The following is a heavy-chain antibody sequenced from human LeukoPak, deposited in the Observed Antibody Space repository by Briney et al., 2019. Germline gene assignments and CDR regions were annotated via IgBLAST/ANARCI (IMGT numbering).Heavy chain of an antibody. Sequence: SGPTLVKPTQTLTLTRTFSGFSLSTSGVGVGWIRQPPGKALEWLALIYWDDDKRYSPSLKSRLTITKDTSKNQVVLTMTNMDPVDTATYYCAHIGLWDDYFDYWGQGTLVTVSS. J-gene: IGHJ4*02. CDR3: AHIGLWDDYFDY. V-gene: IGHV2-5*02. CDR2: IYWDDDK. D-gene: IGHD3-16*01. CDR1: GFSLSTSGVG.